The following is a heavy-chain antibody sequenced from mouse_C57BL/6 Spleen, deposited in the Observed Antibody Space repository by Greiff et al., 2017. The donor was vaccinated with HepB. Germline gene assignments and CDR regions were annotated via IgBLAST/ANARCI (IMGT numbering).Heavy chain of an antibody. Sequence: VQLKESGPGLVAPSQSLSITCTVSGFSLTSYGVHWVRQPPGKGLEWLVVIWSDGSTTYNSALKSRLSISKDNSKSQVFLKMNSLQTDDTAMYYCARRGNYGTGAMDYWGQGTSVTVSS. V-gene: IGHV2-6*03. CDR3: ARRGNYGTGAMDY. D-gene: IGHD1-1*01. J-gene: IGHJ4*01. CDR2: IWSDGST. CDR1: GFSLTSYG.